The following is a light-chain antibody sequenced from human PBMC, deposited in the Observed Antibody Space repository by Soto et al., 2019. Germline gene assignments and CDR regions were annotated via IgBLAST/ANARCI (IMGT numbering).Light chain of an antibody. V-gene: IGKV1-9*01. CDR2: AAS. CDR1: QTFLKSSNNRNY. CDR3: QQLNSFPIT. J-gene: IGKJ5*01. Sequence: DIVMTQSPDSLALSVGERATINCKSSQTFLKSSNNRNYLAWYQQKPGRAPKLLIYAASTLQSGVPSRFSGSGSGTEFTLTITSLQPEDFATYYCQQLNSFPITFGQGTRLEI.